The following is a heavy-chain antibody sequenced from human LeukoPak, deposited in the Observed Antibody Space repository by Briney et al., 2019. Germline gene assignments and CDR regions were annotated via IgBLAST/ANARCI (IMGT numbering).Heavy chain of an antibody. CDR1: GGNFSSYA. J-gene: IGHJ3*02. V-gene: IGHV1-69*04. CDR2: IIPILGIA. Sequence: SVKVSCQASGGNFSSYAISWVRQAPGQWLEWMGRIIPILGIANYAQKFQGRVTITADKSTSTAYMELSSLRSEDTAVYYCATNYGDYENAFDIWGQGTMVTVSS. D-gene: IGHD4-17*01. CDR3: ATNYGDYENAFDI.